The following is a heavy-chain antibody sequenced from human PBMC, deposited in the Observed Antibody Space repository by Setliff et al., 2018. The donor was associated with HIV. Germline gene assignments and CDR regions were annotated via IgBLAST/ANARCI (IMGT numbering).Heavy chain of an antibody. D-gene: IGHD3-22*01. CDR2: INHSGST. J-gene: IGHJ4*02. CDR1: GGSFSGYY. Sequence: PSETLSLTCAVYGGSFSGYYWSWIRQPPGKGLEWIGEINHSGSTNYNPSLKSRVTISVATSKNQFSLELSSVTAADTAVYYCASIGHYYDSSGYSEPYYFDYWGQGTLVTVSS. CDR3: ASIGHYYDSSGYSEPYYFDY. V-gene: IGHV4-34*01.